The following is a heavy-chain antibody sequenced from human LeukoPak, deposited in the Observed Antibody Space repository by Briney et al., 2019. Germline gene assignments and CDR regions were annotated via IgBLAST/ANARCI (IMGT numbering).Heavy chain of an antibody. D-gene: IGHD6-19*01. Sequence: ASVKVSCKASGYTFTSYGISWVRQAPGQGLEWMGWISAYNGNTNYAQKLQGRVTMTTDTSTSTAYMELRSLRSDDTAVYYCARAPPYSMGWYSWFDPWGQGTLVTVSS. CDR1: GYTFTSYG. CDR2: ISAYNGNT. CDR3: ARAPPYSMGWYSWFDP. V-gene: IGHV1-18*01. J-gene: IGHJ5*02.